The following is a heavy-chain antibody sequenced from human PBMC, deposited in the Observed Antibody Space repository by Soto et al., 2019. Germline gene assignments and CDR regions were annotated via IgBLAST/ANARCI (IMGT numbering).Heavy chain of an antibody. J-gene: IGHJ4*02. CDR3: AKAYFDILTGYFGDY. D-gene: IGHD3-9*01. Sequence: VQLLESGGGLVQPGGSLRLPCAASGFTFSNYAMSWVRPAPGKGLGWVSGMSNSGSRTYYADSVKGRFIISRDNSKNTLYLQMNSLRPEDTAVYYCAKAYFDILTGYFGDYWGQGTLVSVSS. CDR2: MSNSGSRT. CDR1: GFTFSNYA. V-gene: IGHV3-23*01.